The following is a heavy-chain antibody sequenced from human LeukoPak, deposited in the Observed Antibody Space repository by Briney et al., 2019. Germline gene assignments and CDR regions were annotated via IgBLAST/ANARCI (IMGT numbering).Heavy chain of an antibody. Sequence: PGGSLRLSCDASGFTLSDYAMHWVRQAPGKGLEWVALISYPRSYQYYIDSVKGRFTSSRDDSKNTFYLQMNSLRAEDTALYYCAREYSDNSGHYYGLDTWGPGTLVTVAS. D-gene: IGHD3-22*01. V-gene: IGHV3-30*14. CDR3: AREYSDNSGHYYGLDT. CDR1: GFTLSDYA. J-gene: IGHJ4*02. CDR2: ISYPRSYQ.